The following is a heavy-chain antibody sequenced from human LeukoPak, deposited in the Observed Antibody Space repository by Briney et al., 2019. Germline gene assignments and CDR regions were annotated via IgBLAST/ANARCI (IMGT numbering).Heavy chain of an antibody. Sequence: GGSLRLSCAASGFSFSSYSMNWVRQAPGKGLEWVSYISSSSSTIYYADSVKGRFTISRDNAKNSLYLQMSSLRAEDTAVYYCARDVTGDMDVWGQGTTVTVSS. CDR1: GFSFSSYS. V-gene: IGHV3-48*01. D-gene: IGHD4-11*01. CDR2: ISSSSSTI. CDR3: ARDVTGDMDV. J-gene: IGHJ6*02.